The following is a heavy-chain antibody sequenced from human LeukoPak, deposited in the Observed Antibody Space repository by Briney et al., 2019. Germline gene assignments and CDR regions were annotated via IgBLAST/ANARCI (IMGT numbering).Heavy chain of an antibody. CDR3: ARDGDYCDSSAPLWG. J-gene: IGHJ4*02. D-gene: IGHD3-22*01. CDR2: INPNSGGT. V-gene: IGHV1-2*02. Sequence: ASVKVSCKASGYTFTGYYMHWVRQAPGQGLEWMGWINPNSGGTNYAQKFQGRVTMTRDTSISTAYMELSRLRSDDTAVYHCARDGDYCDSSAPLWGWGQGTLVTVSS. CDR1: GYTFTGYY.